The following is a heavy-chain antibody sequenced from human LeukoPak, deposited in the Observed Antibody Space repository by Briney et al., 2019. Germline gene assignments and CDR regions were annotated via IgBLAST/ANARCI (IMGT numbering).Heavy chain of an antibody. CDR3: AKDSPLTGAGYYYYYYGMDV. CDR1: GFTFSSYG. J-gene: IGHJ6*04. V-gene: IGHV3-30*18. Sequence: GGSLRLSCAASGFTFSSYGMHWVRQAPGKGLEWVAVIPYDGSNKYYADSVKGRFTISRDNSKNTLYLQMNSLRAEDTAVYYCAKDSPLTGAGYYYYYYGMDVWGKGTTVTVSS. CDR2: IPYDGSNK. D-gene: IGHD1-14*01.